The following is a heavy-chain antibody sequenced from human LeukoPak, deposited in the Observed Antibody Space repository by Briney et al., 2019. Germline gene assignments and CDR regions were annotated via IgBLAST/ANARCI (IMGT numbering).Heavy chain of an antibody. CDR3: AREVRLTEHDYGEPDY. D-gene: IGHD4-17*01. CDR1: GFTFSDYY. CDR2: ISSSGSTI. J-gene: IGHJ4*02. Sequence: GGSLRLSCAASGFTFSDYYMSWIRQAPGKGLEWVSYISSSGSTIYYADSVKGRFTISRDNAKNSLYLQMNSLRAEDTAVYYCAREVRLTEHDYGEPDYWGQGTLVTVSS. V-gene: IGHV3-11*01.